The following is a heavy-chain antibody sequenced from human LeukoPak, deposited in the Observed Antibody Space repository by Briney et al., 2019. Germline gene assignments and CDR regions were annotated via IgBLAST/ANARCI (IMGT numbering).Heavy chain of an antibody. J-gene: IGHJ4*02. Sequence: SGPTLVKPSETLSLTCTVSGGSISSYYWGWIRQPAGKGLDGIARISNSFRTNYNPSPNSRVTMSLVTSKNQISLKLASVTAADTAVYYCARGSSWYPPEYYFDYWGQGTLVTVSS. D-gene: IGHD6-13*01. CDR3: ARGSSWYPPEYYFDY. CDR1: GGSISSYY. V-gene: IGHV4-4*07. CDR2: ISNSFRT.